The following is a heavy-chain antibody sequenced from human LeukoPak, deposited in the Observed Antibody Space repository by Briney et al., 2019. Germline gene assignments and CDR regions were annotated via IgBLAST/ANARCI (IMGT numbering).Heavy chain of an antibody. D-gene: IGHD3-10*01. Sequence: PGGSLRLSCAASGFTFSDFWMGWVRQAPGKGLEWVANINQDGSETYYVDSVKGRFTISRDNPKNSLYLQMNSLRAEDTAVYYCTKGRSNHYWGQGTLVTVST. CDR3: TKGRSNHY. V-gene: IGHV3-7*01. CDR2: INQDGSET. CDR1: GFTFSDFW. J-gene: IGHJ4*02.